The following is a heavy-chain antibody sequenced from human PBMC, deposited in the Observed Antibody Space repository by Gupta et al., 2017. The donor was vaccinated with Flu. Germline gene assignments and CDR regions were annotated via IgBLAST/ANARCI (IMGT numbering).Heavy chain of an antibody. V-gene: IGHV3-7*01. CDR3: AALGATLDF. D-gene: IGHD1-26*01. Sequence: EVHLVESGGGVVQPGGSLRLSCVGPGFTFNNYWISWVRQAPGKGLEWVANMKPDGGEKYYVASVKGRFTISRDNGKNSLYLQMNSLRVEDTAVYYCAALGATLDFWGRGTLVTVSS. J-gene: IGHJ4*02. CDR2: MKPDGGEK. CDR1: GFTFNNYW.